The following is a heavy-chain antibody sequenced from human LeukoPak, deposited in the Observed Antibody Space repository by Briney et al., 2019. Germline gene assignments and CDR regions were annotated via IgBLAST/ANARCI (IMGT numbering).Heavy chain of an antibody. CDR1: GGSISSSSYY. D-gene: IGHD4-11*01. V-gene: IGHV4-39*01. J-gene: IGHJ4*02. Sequence: PSETLSPTCTVSGGSISSSSYYWGWIRQPPGKGLEYIGYIYYSGTTYYNPSLKSRVTISVDMSKNQFSLKLSSVTAADTAVYYCARVTSTVTYYFDYWGQGTLVTVSS. CDR2: IYYSGTT. CDR3: ARVTSTVTYYFDY.